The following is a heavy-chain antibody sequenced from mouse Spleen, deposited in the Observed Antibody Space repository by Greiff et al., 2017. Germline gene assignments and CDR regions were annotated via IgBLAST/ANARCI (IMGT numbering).Heavy chain of an antibody. Sequence: EVMLVESGGGLVKPGGSLKLSCAASGFTFSDYGMHWVRQAPEKGLEWVAYISSGSSTIYYADTVKGRFTISRDNAKNTLFLQMTSLRSEDTAMYYCARNYVWYFDVWGAGTTVTVSS. J-gene: IGHJ1*01. D-gene: IGHD1-1*01. CDR3: ARNYVWYFDV. CDR2: ISSGSSTI. V-gene: IGHV5-17*01. CDR1: GFTFSDYG.